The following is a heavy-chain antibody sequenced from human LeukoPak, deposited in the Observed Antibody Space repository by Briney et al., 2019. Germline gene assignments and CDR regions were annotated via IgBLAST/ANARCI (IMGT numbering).Heavy chain of an antibody. D-gene: IGHD4-17*01. Sequence: GGSLRLSCAASGFTFSSYGMNWVRQAPGKGLEWVSYISSSSNIMNYADSVKGPFTTSRDNAKNTLYLQMSSLRAEDMAVYYCAKTLTTVTILDAFDIWGQGTMVTVSS. CDR1: GFTFSSYG. V-gene: IGHV3-48*01. CDR2: ISSSSNIM. J-gene: IGHJ3*02. CDR3: AKTLTTVTILDAFDI.